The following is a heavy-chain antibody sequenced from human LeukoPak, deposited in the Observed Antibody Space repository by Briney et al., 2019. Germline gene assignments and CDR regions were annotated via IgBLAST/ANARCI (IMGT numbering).Heavy chain of an antibody. CDR1: GGSISTYF. Sequence: SETLSLTCTVSGGSISTYFWSWLRQPPGKGLEWIGHIYFSGSTNYNPSLESRVTISVDTSKNQFSLKLSSVTAADTAVYYCARYSFPAWRSFDYWGQGTLVTVSP. D-gene: IGHD2-15*01. J-gene: IGHJ4*02. CDR2: IYFSGST. V-gene: IGHV4-59*08. CDR3: ARYSFPAWRSFDY.